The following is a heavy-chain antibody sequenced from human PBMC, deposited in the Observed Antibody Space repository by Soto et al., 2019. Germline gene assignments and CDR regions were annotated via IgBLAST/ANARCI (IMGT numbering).Heavy chain of an antibody. V-gene: IGHV4-31*03. CDR3: ARIRKESGGSYAFDT. CDR1: GGSISSGGYY. CDR2: IYYSGST. Sequence: SETLSLTCTVSGGSISSGGYYLRWIRQHPGKGLEWIGYIYYSGSTYYNPSLKSRVTISVDTSKNQFSLKLSSVNAADTDVYYCARIRKESGGSYAFDTWGQGNMVTVSS. J-gene: IGHJ3*02.